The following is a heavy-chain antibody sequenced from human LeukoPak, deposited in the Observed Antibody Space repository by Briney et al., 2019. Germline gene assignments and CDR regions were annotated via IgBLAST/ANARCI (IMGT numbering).Heavy chain of an antibody. Sequence: SETLSLTCTVSGDSISSYYWSWIRQPAGKGLEWIGRLYTSGSTNYNPSLKSRVTMSVDKSKNQFSLKLSSVTAADPAVYYCARDGSGWYQYYFDYWGQGTLLTVSS. CDR2: LYTSGST. J-gene: IGHJ4*02. CDR3: ARDGSGWYQYYFDY. V-gene: IGHV4-4*07. CDR1: GDSISSYY. D-gene: IGHD6-19*01.